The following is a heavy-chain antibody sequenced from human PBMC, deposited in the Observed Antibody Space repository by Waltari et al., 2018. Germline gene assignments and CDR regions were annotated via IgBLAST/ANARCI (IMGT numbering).Heavy chain of an antibody. CDR2: IFPIESPT. D-gene: IGHD5-18*01. CDR3: ASHVDRAP. CDR1: GFPFSMYT. V-gene: IGHV3-23*01. J-gene: IGHJ4*02. Sequence: EVQLLESGGGLVQPGGSLRLSCVASGFPFSMYTMSWVRQAPGKGPWWVSGIFPIESPTFDADSVKGRFTISRDNSKNTVYLQLNNLRAEDTAIYYCASHVDRAPWGQGTLVTVSS.